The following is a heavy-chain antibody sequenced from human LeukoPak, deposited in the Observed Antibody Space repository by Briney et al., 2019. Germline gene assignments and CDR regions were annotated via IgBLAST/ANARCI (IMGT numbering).Heavy chain of an antibody. CDR2: ISWNSGSI. Sequence: GGSLRLSCAASGFTFDDYAMHWVRRAPGKGLEWVSGISWNSGSIGYADSVKGRFTISRDNAKNSLYLQMNSLRAEDTALYYCAKKADAFDIWGQGTMVTVSS. CDR3: AKKADAFDI. V-gene: IGHV3-9*01. CDR1: GFTFDDYA. J-gene: IGHJ3*02.